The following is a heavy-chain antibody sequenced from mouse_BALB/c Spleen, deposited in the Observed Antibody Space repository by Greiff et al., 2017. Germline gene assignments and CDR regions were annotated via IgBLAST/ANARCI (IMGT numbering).Heavy chain of an antibody. V-gene: IGHV7-3*02. Sequence: EVQVVESGGGLVQPGGSLRLSCATSGFTFTDYYMSWVRQPPGKALEWLGFIRNKANGYTTEYSASVKGRFTISRDNSQSILYLQMNTLRAEDSATYYCARIYYDYSAWFAYWGQGTLVTVSA. D-gene: IGHD2-4*01. J-gene: IGHJ3*01. CDR1: GFTFTDYY. CDR2: IRNKANGYTT. CDR3: ARIYYDYSAWFAY.